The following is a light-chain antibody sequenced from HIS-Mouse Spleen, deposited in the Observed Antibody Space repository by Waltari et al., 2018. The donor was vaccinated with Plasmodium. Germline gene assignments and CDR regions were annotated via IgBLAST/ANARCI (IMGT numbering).Light chain of an antibody. CDR2: LGS. CDR1: QSLLHSNGYNY. J-gene: IGKJ2*01. Sequence: DIVMTQSPLSLPVTPGEPASISCRSSQSLLHSNGYNYLDWYLQKPGQSPQLLIYLGSNRASGVPYRFSGSVSGTDFTLKISRVEAEDVGVYYCMQALQTPYTFGQGTKLEI. V-gene: IGKV2-28*01. CDR3: MQALQTPYT.